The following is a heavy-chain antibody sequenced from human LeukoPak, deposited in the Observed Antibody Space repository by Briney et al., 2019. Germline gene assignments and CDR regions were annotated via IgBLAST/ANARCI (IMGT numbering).Heavy chain of an antibody. V-gene: IGHV4-59*01. CDR2: ISYTGST. CDR1: GGSISPYF. CDR3: AKDDYRGVTNFDP. Sequence: PSETLSLTCTVSGGSISPYFWSWMRQTPGKGLEWIGYISYTGSTNYNPALKSRVTISVDTSKNQFSLQLTSVTAADTAVYYCAKDDYRGVTNFDPWGQGTLVTVSS. J-gene: IGHJ5*02. D-gene: IGHD3-10*01.